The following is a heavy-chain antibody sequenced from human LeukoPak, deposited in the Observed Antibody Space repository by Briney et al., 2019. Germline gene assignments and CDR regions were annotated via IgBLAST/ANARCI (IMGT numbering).Heavy chain of an antibody. CDR1: GFTFSSYA. CDR2: ISGSGGST. V-gene: IGHV3-23*01. CDR3: AKNAGFSYADPYHFEY. Sequence: GGSLRLSCAASGFTFSSYAISWVRQAPGKGLEWVSAISGSGGSTYYADSVKGRFTISGDNSKSTLYLQMNSLRAEDTAVYYCAKNAGFSYADPYHFEYWGQGTLVTVSS. D-gene: IGHD1-1*01. J-gene: IGHJ4*02.